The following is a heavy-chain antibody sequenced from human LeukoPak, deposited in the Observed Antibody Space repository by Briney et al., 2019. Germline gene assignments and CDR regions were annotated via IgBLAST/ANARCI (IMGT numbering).Heavy chain of an antibody. D-gene: IGHD1-1*01. V-gene: IGHV3-9*01. CDR3: AKGPGGGMSGEFYC. Sequence: GGSLRLSCAASGFNFEDYAMHWIRQTPGKGLEWVSGISWNSNTIEYAGSVKGRFTISRDSAKNSLFLQMNSLRADDTAVYYCAKGPGGGMSGEFYCWGQGTLVTVSS. J-gene: IGHJ4*02. CDR2: ISWNSNTI. CDR1: GFNFEDYA.